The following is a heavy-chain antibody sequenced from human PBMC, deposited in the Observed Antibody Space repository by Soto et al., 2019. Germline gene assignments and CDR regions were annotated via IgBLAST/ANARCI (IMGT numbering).Heavy chain of an antibody. V-gene: IGHV3-74*01. D-gene: IGHD3-22*01. J-gene: IGHJ4*02. Sequence: EMQLVESGGGLVQPGGSLRLSCAASGFTFSNYYMHWVRQAPGKGPVWVSRISSDGTTTTYADSVKGRFTISRDNAKNTLYLQVNSLRADDTAVYYCSRGPNCDSSGCYSYFDLWGQGALVTVSS. CDR2: ISSDGTTT. CDR1: GFTFSNYY. CDR3: SRGPNCDSSGCYSYFDL.